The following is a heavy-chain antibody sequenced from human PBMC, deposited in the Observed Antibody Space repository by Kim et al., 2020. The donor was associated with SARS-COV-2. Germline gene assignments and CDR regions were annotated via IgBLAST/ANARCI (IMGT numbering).Heavy chain of an antibody. V-gene: IGHV4-34*01. D-gene: IGHD3-10*01. CDR3: ARGRITMVRKNYFDY. Sequence: SETLSLTCAVYGGSFSGYYWSWIRQPPGKGLEWIGEINHSGSTNYNPSLKSRVTISVDTSKNQFSLKLSSVTAADTAVYYCARGRITMVRKNYFDYWGQGTLVTVSS. CDR1: GGSFSGYY. J-gene: IGHJ4*02. CDR2: INHSGST.